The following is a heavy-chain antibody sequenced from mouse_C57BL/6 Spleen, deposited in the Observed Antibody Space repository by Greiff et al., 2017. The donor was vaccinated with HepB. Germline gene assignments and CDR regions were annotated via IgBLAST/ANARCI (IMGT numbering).Heavy chain of an antibody. CDR3: TRDVGYAMDY. CDR2: IDPETGGT. CDR1: GYTFTDYE. J-gene: IGHJ4*01. V-gene: IGHV1-15*01. Sequence: QVQLQQSGAELVRPGASVTLSCKASGYTFTDYEMHWVKQTPVHGLEWIGAIDPETGGTAYNQKFKGKAILTADKSSSTAYMELRSLTSEDSAVYYCTRDVGYAMDYWGQGTSVTVSS.